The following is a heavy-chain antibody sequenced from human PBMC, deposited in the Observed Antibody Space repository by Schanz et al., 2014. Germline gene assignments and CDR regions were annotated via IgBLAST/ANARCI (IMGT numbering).Heavy chain of an antibody. CDR1: GFPFSDYF. V-gene: IGHV3-11*01. Sequence: QVQLVDSGGGLVKPGGSLRLSCTASGFPFSDYFMAWIRQPPGRGLEWVSYIGNGGVTIYYADSVKGRFTISRDNSKNALYLQMNSLRAEDTAIYYCAKDAPYPFHLWGRGSLITVSS. J-gene: IGHJ2*01. CDR3: AKDAPYPFHL. CDR2: IGNGGVTI.